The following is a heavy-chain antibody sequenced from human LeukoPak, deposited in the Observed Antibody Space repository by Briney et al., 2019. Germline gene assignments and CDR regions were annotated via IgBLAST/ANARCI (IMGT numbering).Heavy chain of an antibody. CDR2: IYTTGST. V-gene: IGHV4-4*07. Sequence: TSETLSLTCTVSDGSISTYYWSWTRQPAGKGLEWIGRIYTTGSTNYNPSLKSRVTMSVDTSKNQFSLKLSSVTAADTAVYYCARGGLPRENWFDPWGQGTLVTVSS. D-gene: IGHD1-26*01. CDR3: ARGGLPRENWFDP. CDR1: DGSISTYY. J-gene: IGHJ5*02.